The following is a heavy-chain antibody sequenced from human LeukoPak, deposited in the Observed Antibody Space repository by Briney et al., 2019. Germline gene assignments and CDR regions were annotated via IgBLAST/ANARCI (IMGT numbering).Heavy chain of an antibody. V-gene: IGHV3-49*04. Sequence: PGRSLRLSCTTSGXTFDDYAMSWVRQAPGKGLEWVGFFRSKPYGGTTEYAASVKGRFTISRDDSKSIAYLQMNSLKTEDTAAYYCTRSGSSGWYPGFDYWGQGTLVTVSS. J-gene: IGHJ4*02. CDR2: FRSKPYGGTT. CDR3: TRSGSSGWYPGFDY. CDR1: GXTFDDYA. D-gene: IGHD6-19*01.